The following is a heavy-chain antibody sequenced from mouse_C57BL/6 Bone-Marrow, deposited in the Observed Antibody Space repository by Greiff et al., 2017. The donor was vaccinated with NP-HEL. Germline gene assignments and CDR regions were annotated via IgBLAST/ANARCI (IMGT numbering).Heavy chain of an antibody. CDR3: ITGYYGSSLFDY. CDR1: GFNIKDYY. D-gene: IGHD1-1*01. J-gene: IGHJ2*01. CDR2: IDPEDGDT. V-gene: IGHV14-1*01. Sequence: EVQLQQSGAELVRPGASVKLSCTASGFNIKDYYMHWVKQRPEQGLEWIGRIDPEDGDTEYAPKFQGKATMTADTSSNTAYLQLSRLTSEDTAVYYCITGYYGSSLFDYWGQGTTLTVSS.